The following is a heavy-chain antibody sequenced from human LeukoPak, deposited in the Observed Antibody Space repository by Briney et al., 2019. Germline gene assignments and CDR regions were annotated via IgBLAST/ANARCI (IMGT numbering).Heavy chain of an antibody. CDR1: GFTFSSYA. J-gene: IGHJ4*02. D-gene: IGHD6-6*01. Sequence: GGSLRLSRAASGFTFSSYAMSWVRQAPGKGLEWVSAISGSGGSTYYADSVKGRFTISRDNSKNTLYLQMNSLRAEDTAVYYCAKGRKQLVFSIFDYWGQGTLVTVSS. CDR3: AKGRKQLVFSIFDY. CDR2: ISGSGGST. V-gene: IGHV3-23*01.